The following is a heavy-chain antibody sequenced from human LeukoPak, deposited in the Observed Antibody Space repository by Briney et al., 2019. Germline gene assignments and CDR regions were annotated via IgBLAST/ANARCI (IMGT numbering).Heavy chain of an antibody. CDR1: GGSISSYY. Sequence: SETLSLTCTVSGGSISSYYWSWIRQPPGKGLEWIGYIYYSGSTNYNPSLKRRVTISVDTSKNQFSLKLSSVTAADTAVYYCARDSPRRYDSSGYYYNWFDPWGQGTPVTVSS. D-gene: IGHD3-22*01. CDR3: ARDSPRRYDSSGYYYNWFDP. V-gene: IGHV4-59*01. J-gene: IGHJ5*02. CDR2: IYYSGST.